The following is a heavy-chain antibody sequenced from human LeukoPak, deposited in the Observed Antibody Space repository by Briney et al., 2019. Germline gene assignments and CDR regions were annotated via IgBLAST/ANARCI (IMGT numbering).Heavy chain of an antibody. J-gene: IGHJ3*02. CDR2: INPNSGGT. CDR3: AREQYCSSTSCPPHYGAYAFDI. D-gene: IGHD2-2*01. Sequence: ASVKVSCKASGYTFTGYYMHWVRQAPGQGLEWMGWINPNSGGTNYAQKFQGRVTMTRDTSISTAYMELSRLRSDDTAVYYCAREQYCSSTSCPPHYGAYAFDIWGQGTMVTVSS. V-gene: IGHV1-2*02. CDR1: GYTFTGYY.